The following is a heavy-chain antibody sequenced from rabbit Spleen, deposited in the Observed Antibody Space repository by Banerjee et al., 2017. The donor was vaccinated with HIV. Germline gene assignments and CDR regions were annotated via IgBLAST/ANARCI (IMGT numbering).Heavy chain of an antibody. CDR3: ARDARYCSGRVGGCGYELNDS. V-gene: IGHV1S45*01. CDR2: IWISNGNT. D-gene: IGHD4-1*01. CDR1: GFTISNYW. Sequence: QEQLEESGGRLVQPGGSLTLSCKAYGFTISNYWMNWVRQAPGKGLEWIACIWISNGNTYYASWAKGRFTISKTSSTTVTLQMTSLTAADTATYFCARDARYCSGRVGGCGYELNDSWGQGTLVTVS. J-gene: IGHJ4*01.